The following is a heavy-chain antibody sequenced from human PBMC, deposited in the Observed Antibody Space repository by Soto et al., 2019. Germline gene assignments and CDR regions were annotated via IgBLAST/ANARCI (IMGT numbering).Heavy chain of an antibody. J-gene: IGHJ4*02. CDR3: AQILGSPRSFYY. Sequence: SGPTLVNPTHTLTLTCTFSGLSLRTSGVGVGWIRQPPGKAPEWLALIYWNDDKRYSPSLKSRLTITKDTSKNQVVLTMTDMDPVDTGTYYCAQILGSPRSFYYWGPGPLVTVSS. V-gene: IGHV2-5*01. CDR1: GLSLRTSGVG. CDR2: IYWNDDK. D-gene: IGHD6-25*01.